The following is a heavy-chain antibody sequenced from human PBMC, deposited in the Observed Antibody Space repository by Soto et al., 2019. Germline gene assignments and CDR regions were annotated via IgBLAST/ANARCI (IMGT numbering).Heavy chain of an antibody. Sequence: SETLSLTCTVSVGSISSGDYYWSWIRQPPGKGLEWIGYIYYSGSTYYNPSLKSRVTISVDTSKNQFSLKLSSVTAEDTALYYCTRAAWFPYLSFYWGQGALVTVSS. J-gene: IGHJ4*02. CDR1: VGSISSGDYY. D-gene: IGHD3-10*01. CDR2: IYYSGST. V-gene: IGHV4-30-4*01. CDR3: TRAAWFPYLSFY.